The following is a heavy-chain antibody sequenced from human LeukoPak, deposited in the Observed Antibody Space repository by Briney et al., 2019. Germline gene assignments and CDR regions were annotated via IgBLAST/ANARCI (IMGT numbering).Heavy chain of an antibody. D-gene: IGHD5-12*01. J-gene: IGHJ4*02. CDR1: GFTFSNAW. V-gene: IGHV3-15*01. Sequence: GGSLRLSCAASGFTFSNAWLNWVRPAPGKGLEWVGHIKSKTDGGRTDYAAPVKGRFTISRDDSKNTLYLQMNSLKTEDTAVYYCTTELRGWLRLGYWGQGTLVTVSS. CDR2: IKSKTDGGRT. CDR3: TTELRGWLRLGY.